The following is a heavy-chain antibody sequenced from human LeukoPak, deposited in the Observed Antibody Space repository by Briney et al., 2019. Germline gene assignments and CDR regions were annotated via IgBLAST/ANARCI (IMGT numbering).Heavy chain of an antibody. CDR2: ISAYNGNT. Sequence: ASVKVSCKASGYTFTGYYMHWVRQAPGQGLEWMGWISAYNGNTNYAQKLQGRVTMTTDTSTSTAYMELRSLRSDDTAVYYCARVHYGDFDYWGQGTLVTVSS. V-gene: IGHV1-18*04. CDR3: ARVHYGDFDY. CDR1: GYTFTGYY. D-gene: IGHD4-17*01. J-gene: IGHJ4*02.